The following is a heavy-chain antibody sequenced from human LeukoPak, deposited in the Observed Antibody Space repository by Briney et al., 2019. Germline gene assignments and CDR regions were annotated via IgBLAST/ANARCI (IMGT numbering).Heavy chain of an antibody. Sequence: GGSLSLSCAVSGFTFCNYVISWVGQAPGQGLEGGSGIIDYSGSTYYTDSVKGRFTISIDNSKNQLYLKMSCLSAEDTAIYYCARDERVLSLLKWGQGTLVTVSS. CDR1: GFTFCNYV. V-gene: IGHV3-23*01. D-gene: IGHD3-16*01. CDR3: ARDERVLSLLK. CDR2: IIDYSGST. J-gene: IGHJ4*02.